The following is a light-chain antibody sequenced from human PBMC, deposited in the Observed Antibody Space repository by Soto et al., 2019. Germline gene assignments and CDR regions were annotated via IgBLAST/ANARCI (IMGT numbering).Light chain of an antibody. J-gene: IGKJ2*01. V-gene: IGKV4-1*01. CDR1: QTVLPAPTNKNF. Sequence: DIVMTQSPDSLPVSLGKRATITCKSSQTVLPAPTNKNFLSCYQQKPGQHPPLPISWESTRESGVPDRFSGSGSGTDFTLTISRLQAEDVAVYFCQQYYRTPYTFGQGTKLEI. CDR3: QQYYRTPYT. CDR2: WES.